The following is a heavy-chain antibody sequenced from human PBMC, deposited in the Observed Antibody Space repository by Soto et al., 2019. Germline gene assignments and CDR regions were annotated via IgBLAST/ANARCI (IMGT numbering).Heavy chain of an antibody. Sequence: EVQLVESGGGLVQPGGSLRLSCAASGFTFSSYSMNWVRQAPGKGLEWISYISSSSSTIYYADSVKGRFTISRDNAKTSLYLQMNSLRAEDTAVYYCARDSGYDDDYWGQGTLVTVSS. CDR2: ISSSSSTI. CDR1: GFTFSSYS. J-gene: IGHJ4*02. CDR3: ARDSGYDDDY. V-gene: IGHV3-48*01. D-gene: IGHD5-12*01.